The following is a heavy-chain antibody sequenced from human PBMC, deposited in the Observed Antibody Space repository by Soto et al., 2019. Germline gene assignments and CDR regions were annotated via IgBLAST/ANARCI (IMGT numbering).Heavy chain of an antibody. V-gene: IGHV3-30-3*01. D-gene: IGHD3-10*01. CDR2: ISYDGSNK. J-gene: IGHJ5*02. Sequence: GGSLRLSCAASGFTFSSYAMHWVRQAPGKGLEWVAVISYDGSNKYYADSVKGRFTISRDHSKNTLYLQMNSLRAEDTAVYYCARDNLYYYGSGVWGWFGPWGQGTLVTVSS. CDR1: GFTFSSYA. CDR3: ARDNLYYYGSGVWGWFGP.